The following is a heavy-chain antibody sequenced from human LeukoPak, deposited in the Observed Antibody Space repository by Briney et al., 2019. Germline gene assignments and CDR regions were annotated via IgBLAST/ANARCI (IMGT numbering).Heavy chain of an antibody. CDR3: ASGIYYASVQTWSPV. V-gene: IGHV3-21*01. J-gene: IGHJ4*02. Sequence: GASLRLSSAASGFTFSSYSMNWVRQAPGKGLEWVSSISTGSTYIYYADSVKGRFTISRDDANNALFLQMRSLKVDDTAVYYCASGIYYASVQTWSPVWGPGTLVTVSS. CDR2: ISTGSTYI. D-gene: IGHD3-10*01. CDR1: GFTFSSYS.